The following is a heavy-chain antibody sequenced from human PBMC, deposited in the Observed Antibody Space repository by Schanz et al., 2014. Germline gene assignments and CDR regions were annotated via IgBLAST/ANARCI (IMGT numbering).Heavy chain of an antibody. CDR3: ARDGDFDY. Sequence: VQLVESGGGLVQPGGSLRLSCAASGFTFSTYWMSWVRQAPGKGLEWVAIIWYDGSNKYYADSVKGRFTISRDNSKNTLFLQMSSLRAEDTAVYYCARDGDFDYWGQGTLVTVSS. J-gene: IGHJ4*02. V-gene: IGHV3-33*08. CDR2: IWYDGSNK. CDR1: GFTFSTYW.